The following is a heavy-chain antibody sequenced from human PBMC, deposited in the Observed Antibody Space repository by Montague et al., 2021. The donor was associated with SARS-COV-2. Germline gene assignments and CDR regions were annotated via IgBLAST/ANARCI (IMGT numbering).Heavy chain of an antibody. CDR1: GDSTSCPNCY. J-gene: IGHJ5*02. CDR2: IYKSGTT. Sequence: SETLSLTCTVSGDSTSCPNCYWGWIRQAPGKGLDWFGTIYKSGTTYYXXXLKSRLTISIDTSKNQFSLKLTSVTAADTAVYYCARHRNYGDHSLDNWFHPWGQGTLVTVSS. D-gene: IGHD4-17*01. CDR3: ARHRNYGDHSLDNWFHP. V-gene: IGHV4-39*01.